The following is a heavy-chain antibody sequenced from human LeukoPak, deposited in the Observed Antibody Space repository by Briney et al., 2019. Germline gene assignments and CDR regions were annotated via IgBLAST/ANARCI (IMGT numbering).Heavy chain of an antibody. J-gene: IGHJ6*02. CDR1: GFTFSSYA. CDR3: ARGEYSSSFGMDV. CDR2: ISYDGSNK. V-gene: IGHV3-30-3*01. Sequence: GGSLRLPCAASGFTFSSYAMHWVRQAPGKGLEWVAVISYDGSNKYYADSVKGRFTISRDNSKNTLYLQMNSLRAEDTAVYYCARGEYSSSFGMDVWGQGTTVTVSS. D-gene: IGHD6-6*01.